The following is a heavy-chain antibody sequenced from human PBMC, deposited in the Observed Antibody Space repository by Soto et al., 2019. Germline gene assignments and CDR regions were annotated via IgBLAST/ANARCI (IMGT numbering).Heavy chain of an antibody. CDR2: ISGSGGST. CDR1: GFTFSSYA. Sequence: GGSLRLSCAASGFTFSSYAMSWVRQAPGKGLEWVSAISGSGGSTYYADSVKGRFTISRDNSKNTLYLQMNSLRAEDTAVYYCAKEKFRASSYNQPKDEYWGQGTLVTVSS. J-gene: IGHJ4*02. D-gene: IGHD1-26*01. V-gene: IGHV3-23*01. CDR3: AKEKFRASSYNQPKDEY.